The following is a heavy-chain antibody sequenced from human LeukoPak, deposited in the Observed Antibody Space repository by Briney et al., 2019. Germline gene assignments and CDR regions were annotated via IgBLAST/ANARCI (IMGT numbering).Heavy chain of an antibody. CDR1: GGSFSGYY. CDR3: ARGGVRLHSDY. V-gene: IGHV4-34*01. D-gene: IGHD2-15*01. CDR2: INHSGST. Sequence: SETLSLTCAVYGGSFSGYYWSWIRQPPGKGLEWIGEINHSGSTNYNPSLKSRVTISVDTSKNQFSLRLSSVTAADTAVYYCARGGVRLHSDYWGQGTLVTVSS. J-gene: IGHJ4*02.